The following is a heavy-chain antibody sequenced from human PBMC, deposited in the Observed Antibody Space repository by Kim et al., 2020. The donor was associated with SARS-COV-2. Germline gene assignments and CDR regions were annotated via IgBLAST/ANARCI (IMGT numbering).Heavy chain of an antibody. J-gene: IGHJ4*02. CDR2: INHSGST. V-gene: IGHV4-34*01. D-gene: IGHD2-2*01. CDR3: ARGGYARVPAAIDY. Sequence: SETLSLTCAVYGGSFSGYYWSWIRQPPGKGLEWIGEINHSGSTNYNPSLKSRVTISVDTSKNQFSLKLSSVTAADTAVYYCARGGYARVPAAIDYWGQGTLVTVSS. CDR1: GGSFSGYY.